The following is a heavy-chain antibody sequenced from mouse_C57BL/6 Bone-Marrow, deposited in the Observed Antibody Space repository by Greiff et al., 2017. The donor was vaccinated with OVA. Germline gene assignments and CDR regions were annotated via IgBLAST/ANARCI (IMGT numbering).Heavy chain of an antibody. J-gene: IGHJ3*01. CDR1: GYTFTSYW. CDR3: ARGGANWDTWFAY. D-gene: IGHD4-1*01. V-gene: IGHV1-64*01. Sequence: QVQLKQPGAELVKPGASVKLSCKASGYTFTSYWMHWVKQRPGQGLEWIGMIHPNSGSTNYNEKFKSKATLTVDKSSSTAYMQLSSLTSEDSAVYYCARGGANWDTWFAYWGQGTLVTVSA. CDR2: IHPNSGST.